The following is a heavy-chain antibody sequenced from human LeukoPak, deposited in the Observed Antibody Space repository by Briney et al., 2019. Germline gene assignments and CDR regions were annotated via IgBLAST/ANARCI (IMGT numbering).Heavy chain of an antibody. CDR1: GYTFTSYE. J-gene: IGHJ6*02. Sequence: ASVKVSCKASGYTFTSYEMNWVRQATGQGLEWMGSMNPNSGNTGCAQKFQGRVTMTRNTSISTAYMELSSLTSEDTAVYYCARCREYSPTYGMDVWGQGTTVTVS. CDR3: ARCREYSPTYGMDV. D-gene: IGHD5-18*01. V-gene: IGHV1-8*01. CDR2: MNPNSGNT.